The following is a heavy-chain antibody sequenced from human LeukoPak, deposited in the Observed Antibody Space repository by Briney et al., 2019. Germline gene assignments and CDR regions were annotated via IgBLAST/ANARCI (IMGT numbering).Heavy chain of an antibody. D-gene: IGHD3-10*01. V-gene: IGHV1-18*01. CDR3: ARDPGSGSYYNPDWYFDL. J-gene: IGHJ2*01. CDR2: ISAYNGNT. CDR1: GYTFTSYG. Sequence: ASVKVSCKASGYTFTSYGISWVRQAPGQGLEWMGWISAYNGNTNYAQKLQGRVTMTTDTSTSTAYMELRSLRSDDTAVYYCARDPGSGSYYNPDWYFDLWGRGTLVTVSS.